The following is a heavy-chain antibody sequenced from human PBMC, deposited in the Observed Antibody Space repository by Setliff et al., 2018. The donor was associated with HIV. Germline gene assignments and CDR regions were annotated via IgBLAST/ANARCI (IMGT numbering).Heavy chain of an antibody. J-gene: IGHJ6*03. Sequence: ASVKVSCKASGYSFTTYYIHWMRQAPGQGLEWLAVINPGGGNTNYAQKFQGRVTVTRDTSTSTVYMELNSLRPEDTAVYYCARGEKRFLEWLPLDYYYYYYMDVWGKGITVTVSS. V-gene: IGHV1-46*01. CDR3: ARGEKRFLEWLPLDYYYYYYMDV. CDR2: INPGGGNT. CDR1: GYSFTTYY. D-gene: IGHD3-3*01.